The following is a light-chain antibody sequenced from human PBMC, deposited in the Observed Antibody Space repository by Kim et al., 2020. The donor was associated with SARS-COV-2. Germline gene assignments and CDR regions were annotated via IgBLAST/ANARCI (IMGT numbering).Light chain of an antibody. J-gene: IGKJ2*01. Sequence: DIQMTQSPSTLSASVGDRVTITCRASQNIDTYINWYQQMPGKAPKFLIYGASILQSGVPSRFSGSGSGTDFTLTISGLQPDDLATYFCQQSYITPYSFGQGTKLEIK. V-gene: IGKV1-39*01. CDR1: QNIDTY. CDR3: QQSYITPYS. CDR2: GAS.